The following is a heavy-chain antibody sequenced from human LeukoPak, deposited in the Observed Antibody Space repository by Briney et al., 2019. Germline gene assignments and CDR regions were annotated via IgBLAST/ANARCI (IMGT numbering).Heavy chain of an antibody. D-gene: IGHD2-15*01. CDR1: GFTFTSYG. J-gene: IGHJ4*02. V-gene: IGHV3-30*18. CDR3: AKDRCSGGGCYSWDDY. CDR2: MSYDGNNR. Sequence: PGGSLRLSCAASGFTFTSYGMHWVRQAPGKGLEWVAVMSYDGNNRFYADSVKGRFTTSRDSSKDTLYLQMNSLRVEDTAVYYCAKDRCSGGGCYSWDDYWGQGTLVTVSS.